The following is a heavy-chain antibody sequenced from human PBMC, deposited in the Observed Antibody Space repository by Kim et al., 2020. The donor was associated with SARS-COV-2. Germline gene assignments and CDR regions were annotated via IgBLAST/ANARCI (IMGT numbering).Heavy chain of an antibody. J-gene: IGHJ4*02. D-gene: IGHD3-22*01. CDR1: GFTFSSYA. Sequence: GGSLRLSCAASGFTFSSYAKHWVRQAPGKGLEWVAVISYDGSNKYYADSVKGRFTISRDNSKNTLYLQMNSLRAEDTAVYYCARDAYYYDSSGPPLDYWGQGTLVTVSS. CDR3: ARDAYYYDSSGPPLDY. V-gene: IGHV3-30*04. CDR2: ISYDGSNK.